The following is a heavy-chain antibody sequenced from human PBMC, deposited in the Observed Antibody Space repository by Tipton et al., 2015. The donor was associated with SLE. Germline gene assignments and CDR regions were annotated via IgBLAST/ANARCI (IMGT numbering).Heavy chain of an antibody. V-gene: IGHV4-31*03. D-gene: IGHD4-23*01. CDR2: ISYDGRT. Sequence: TLSLTCTATGDSVTSSGYYWSWIRQHPGKGLEWIGFISYDGRTKYNPSLKSRVTISLDTSKTQFFLRLSSVTAADTAVYYCARTFYGGGDAFDVWGQGTKVSVSS. J-gene: IGHJ3*01. CDR3: ARTFYGGGDAFDV. CDR1: GDSVTSSGYY.